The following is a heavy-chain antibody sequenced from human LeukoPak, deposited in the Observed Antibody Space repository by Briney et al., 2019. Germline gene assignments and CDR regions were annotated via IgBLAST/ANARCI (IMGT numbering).Heavy chain of an antibody. CDR3: ARVGLSGYPFDY. V-gene: IGHV3-7*01. D-gene: IGHD3-3*01. CDR2: IKQDGSEK. CDR1: GFTFSSYW. J-gene: IGHJ4*02. Sequence: GSLRLSCAASGFTFSSYWMSWVRQAPGKGLEWAANIKQDGSEKYYVDSVKGRFTISRDNAKNSLYLQMNSLRAEDTAVYYCARVGLSGYPFDYWGQGTLVTVSS.